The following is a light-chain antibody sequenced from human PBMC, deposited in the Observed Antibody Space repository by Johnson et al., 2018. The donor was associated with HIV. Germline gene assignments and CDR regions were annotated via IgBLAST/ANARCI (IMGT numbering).Light chain of an antibody. CDR3: GTWDSRLNVDL. J-gene: IGLJ1*01. Sequence: QSVLTQPPSVSAAPGQKVTISCSGSNSNIGNNYVSWYQQLPGTAPKLLIYESTNRPSGIPDRFSGSKSGTSATLGISGLQTGDEADYYCGTWDSRLNVDLFGTGTKVTVL. CDR1: NSNIGNNY. CDR2: EST. V-gene: IGLV1-51*02.